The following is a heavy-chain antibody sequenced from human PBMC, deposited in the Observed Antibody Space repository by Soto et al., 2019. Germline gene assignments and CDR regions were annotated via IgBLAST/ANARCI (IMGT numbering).Heavy chain of an antibody. CDR2: ISYNGSNK. D-gene: IGHD2-8*01. J-gene: IGHJ6*02. CDR1: GFTFSSYA. Sequence: GGSLRLSCAASGFTFSSYAMHWVRQAPGKGLEWVAVISYNGSNKYYADSVKGRFTISRDNSKNTLYLQMNSLRAEDTAVYYCARGSNGPDYYYYGMDVWGQGTTVTVSS. V-gene: IGHV3-30-3*01. CDR3: ARGSNGPDYYYYGMDV.